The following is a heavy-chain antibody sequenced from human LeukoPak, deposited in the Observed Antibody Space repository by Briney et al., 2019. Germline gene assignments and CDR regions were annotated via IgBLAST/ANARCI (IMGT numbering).Heavy chain of an antibody. CDR3: ARGIVTYYDFWSGYYGRDYMDV. CDR2: MNPNSGNT. Sequence: ASVKVSCKASGYTFTSYDINWVRQATGQGLEWMGWMNPNSGNTGYAQKFQGRVTITRNTSISTAYMELSSLRSEDTAVYYCARGIVTYYDFWSGYYGRDYMDVWGKGTTVTVSS. D-gene: IGHD3-3*01. V-gene: IGHV1-8*03. J-gene: IGHJ6*03. CDR1: GYTFTSYD.